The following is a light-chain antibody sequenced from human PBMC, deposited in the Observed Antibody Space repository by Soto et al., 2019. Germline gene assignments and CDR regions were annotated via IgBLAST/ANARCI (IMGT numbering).Light chain of an antibody. J-gene: IGKJ4*01. Sequence: EIVLTQSPATLSLSPGERPTLPCKASQSVSINLAWYQQKPGQAPRLLIYDASNRPTGIPARFTGSGSGTDFNLTISSLETEDFAVYYCQQRSSWPTITFGGGTKVDIK. CDR3: QQRSSWPTIT. CDR2: DAS. CDR1: QSVSIN. V-gene: IGKV3-11*01.